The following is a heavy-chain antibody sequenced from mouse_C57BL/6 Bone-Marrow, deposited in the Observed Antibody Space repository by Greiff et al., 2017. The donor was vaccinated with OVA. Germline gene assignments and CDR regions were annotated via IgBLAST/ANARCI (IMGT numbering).Heavy chain of an antibody. CDR1: GYTFTSYG. J-gene: IGHJ2*01. CDR3: ARRPLLLRYFDY. Sequence: QVQLKESGAELARPGASVKLSCKASGYTFTSYGISWVKQRTGQGLEWIGEIYPRSGNTYYNEKFKGKATLTADKSSSTAYMELRSLTSEDSAVYFCARRPLLLRYFDYWGQGTTLTVSS. D-gene: IGHD1-1*01. CDR2: IYPRSGNT. V-gene: IGHV1-81*01.